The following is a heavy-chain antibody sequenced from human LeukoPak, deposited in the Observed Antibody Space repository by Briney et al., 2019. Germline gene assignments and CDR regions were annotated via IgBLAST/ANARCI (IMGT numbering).Heavy chain of an antibody. Sequence: PSETLSLTCTVSGGSITSSNYYWGWIRQPPGKGLEWIGSIYYSGGTYYNPSLTSRVTISVDTSKNQSSLKLSSVTAADTALYYCALRTMPPYYFDYWGQGTLVTVSS. J-gene: IGHJ4*02. D-gene: IGHD2-2*01. V-gene: IGHV4-39*01. CDR1: GGSITSSNYY. CDR3: ALRTMPPYYFDY. CDR2: IYYSGGT.